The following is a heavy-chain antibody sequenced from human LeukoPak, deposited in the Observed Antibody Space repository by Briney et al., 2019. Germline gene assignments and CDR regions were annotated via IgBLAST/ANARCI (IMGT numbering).Heavy chain of an antibody. J-gene: IGHJ4*02. CDR1: GFTFSDYW. D-gene: IGHD6-19*01. Sequence: GGSLRLSCVASGFTFSDYWMSWVRQAPGKGLEWVANIKQDGSDKYYADSMRGRFTISRDNAKDSLYLQMNSLRAEDTAVYFCARGTYSSGWYPDYFDYRGQGTLVTVSS. CDR3: ARGTYSSGWYPDYFDY. CDR2: IKQDGSDK. V-gene: IGHV3-7*03.